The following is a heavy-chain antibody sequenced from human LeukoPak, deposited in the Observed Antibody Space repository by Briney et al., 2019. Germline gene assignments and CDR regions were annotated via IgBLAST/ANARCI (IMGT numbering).Heavy chain of an antibody. V-gene: IGHV1-69*02. J-gene: IGHJ3*02. CDR2: IIPILGIA. Sequence: SVKVSCKASGGTFSSYTISWVRQAPGQGLEWMGRIIPILGIANYAQKFQGRVTITADKSTSTAYMELSSLRSEDTAVYYCARLDYNFWSGYPTDAFDIWGQGTMVTVSS. CDR3: ARLDYNFWSGYPTDAFDI. CDR1: GGTFSSYT. D-gene: IGHD3-3*01.